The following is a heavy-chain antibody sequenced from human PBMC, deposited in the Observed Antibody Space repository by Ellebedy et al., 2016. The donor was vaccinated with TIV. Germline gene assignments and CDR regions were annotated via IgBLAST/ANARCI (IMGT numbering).Heavy chain of an antibody. CDR1: GYTFTSYG. CDR3: ARGQVVPTTYNWFDP. CDR2: SSAYNGNT. V-gene: IGHV1-18*01. J-gene: IGHJ5*02. Sequence: AASVKVSCKASGYTFTSYGISWVRQAPGQGLEWMGWSSAYNGNTNYAQKLQGRVTMTTDTSTSTAYMELRSLRSDDTAVYYCARGQVVPTTYNWFDPWGQGTLVTVSS. D-gene: IGHD1-1*01.